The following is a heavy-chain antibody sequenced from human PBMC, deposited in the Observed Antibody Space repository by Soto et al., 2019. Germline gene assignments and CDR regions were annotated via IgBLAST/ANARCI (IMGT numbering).Heavy chain of an antibody. CDR3: AREGVAPYYYYGMDV. CDR1: GYTFTRSG. CDR2: ISSYNGDT. D-gene: IGHD5-12*01. J-gene: IGHJ6*02. V-gene: IGHV1-18*01. Sequence: QVQLVQSGAEVKKPGASVNVSCKASGYTFTRSGISWVRQAPGQGPEWMGWISSYNGDTNYAQTFQGRVTMTTDTSTSTAYMELRSLRSDDTAVYYCAREGVAPYYYYGMDVWGPGTPVTVSS.